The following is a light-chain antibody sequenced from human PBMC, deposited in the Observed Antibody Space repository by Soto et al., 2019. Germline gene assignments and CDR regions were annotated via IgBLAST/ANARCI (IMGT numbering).Light chain of an antibody. J-gene: IGLJ3*02. CDR2: EVS. CDR3: ETWNSNTRV. CDR1: SSDVGGYNY. V-gene: IGLV2-14*01. Sequence: QSVLTQPASVSGSPGQSITISCTGTSSDVGGYNYVSWYQQHPGKAPKLMIYEVSNRPSGVSNRFSGSKSGNTASLTISGLQAEDEADYYCETWNSNTRVFGGGTKLTVL.